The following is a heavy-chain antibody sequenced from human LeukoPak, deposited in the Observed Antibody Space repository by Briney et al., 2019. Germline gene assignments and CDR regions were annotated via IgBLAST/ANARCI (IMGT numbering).Heavy chain of an antibody. J-gene: IGHJ4*02. CDR1: GFTFSSHW. CDR3: ARRHAPVQTTGRDEY. D-gene: IGHD4/OR15-4a*01. V-gene: IGHV3-74*01. Sequence: GGSLRLSCAASGFTFSSHWMHWVRQAPGKGRVWVSRINSDGSATTYADSVRGRFTISRGNAKNTLYLQMNSLRAEDTAVYFCARRHAPVQTTGRDEYWGQGTLVTVSS. CDR2: INSDGSAT.